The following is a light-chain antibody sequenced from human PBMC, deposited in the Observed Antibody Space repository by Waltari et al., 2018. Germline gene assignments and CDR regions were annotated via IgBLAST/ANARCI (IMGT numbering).Light chain of an antibody. V-gene: IGLV3-1*01. Sequence: SYELTQPPSVSVSPGQTATTTSSGARLVDPYPCWYHQKPGESPVLVISRGTRRPSGLSGRISGSTCGNTAALIISGAQAMDEADSYCQAWDSRAAYVLFGGGTKLTVL. CDR1: RLVDPY. CDR3: QAWDSRAAYVL. CDR2: RGT. J-gene: IGLJ2*01.